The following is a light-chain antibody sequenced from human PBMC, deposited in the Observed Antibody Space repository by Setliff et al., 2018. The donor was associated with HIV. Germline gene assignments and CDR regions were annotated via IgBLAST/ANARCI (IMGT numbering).Light chain of an antibody. V-gene: IGLV2-23*02. CDR1: SSDIGTYKL. CDR2: EVT. CDR3: CSYAGSNTFV. Sequence: QSALAQPASVSGSPGQSISISCTGTSSDIGTYKLVSWYQQHPGKAPRLMIYEVTKRPSCVSNRFSGSKSGNTASLTISGLQSEDDADYYCCSYAGSNTFVFGTWTKVTVL. J-gene: IGLJ1*01.